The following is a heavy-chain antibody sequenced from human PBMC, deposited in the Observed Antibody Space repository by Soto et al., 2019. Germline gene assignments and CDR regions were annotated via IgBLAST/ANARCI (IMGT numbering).Heavy chain of an antibody. Sequence: QLQLQESGPGLVKPSETLSLTCTVSGGSISSSSYYWGWIRQPPGKGLEWIGSIYYSGSTYYNPSLKSRVTISEDTSKNQSSLKLSSVTAADTAVYYCARQGYQLPNWFDPWGQGTLVTVSS. V-gene: IGHV4-39*01. CDR3: ARQGYQLPNWFDP. CDR1: GGSISSSSYY. CDR2: IYYSGST. D-gene: IGHD2-2*01. J-gene: IGHJ5*02.